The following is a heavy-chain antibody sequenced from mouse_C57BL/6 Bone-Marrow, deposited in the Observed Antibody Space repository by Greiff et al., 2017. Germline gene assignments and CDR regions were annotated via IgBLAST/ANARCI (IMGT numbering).Heavy chain of an antibody. D-gene: IGHD2-5*01. J-gene: IGHJ3*01. V-gene: IGHV1-82*01. CDR3: ARRRYYSNYVFAY. CDR2: IYPGDGDT. CDR1: GYAFSSSW. Sequence: QVQLKESGPELVKPGASVKISCKASGYAFSSSWMNWVKQRPGKGLEWIGRIYPGDGDTNYNGKFKGKATLTADKSSSTAYMQLSSLTSEDSAVYFCARRRYYSNYVFAYWGQGTLVTVSA.